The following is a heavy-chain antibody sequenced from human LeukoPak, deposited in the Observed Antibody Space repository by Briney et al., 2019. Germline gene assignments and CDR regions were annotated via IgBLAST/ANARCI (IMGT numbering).Heavy chain of an antibody. CDR3: ARARITMVRGVTVTPIDY. J-gene: IGHJ4*02. Sequence: PSETLSLTCAVYGGSFSISYWSWIRQPPGKGLGWIGAINHSGSTNYNPSLKSRVTISVDTSKNQFSLKLSSVTAADTAVYYCARARITMVRGVTVTPIDYWGQGTLVTVSS. CDR2: INHSGST. D-gene: IGHD3-10*01. V-gene: IGHV4-34*01. CDR1: GGSFSISY.